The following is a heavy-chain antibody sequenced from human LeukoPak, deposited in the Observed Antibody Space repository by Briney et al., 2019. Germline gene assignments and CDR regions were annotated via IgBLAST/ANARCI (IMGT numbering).Heavy chain of an antibody. J-gene: IGHJ4*02. CDR2: MYSSGKS. CDR3: AREARGELGDY. Sequence: SQTLSLTCTVSGGSISSGSYYWSWIRQPPGKGLEWIGSMYSSGKSDYSPSLKNRVTMPIDTSKNQFSLKLTSVTAADTAVYYCAREARGELGDYWGQGTLVTVSS. V-gene: IGHV4-61*01. CDR1: GGSISSGSYY. D-gene: IGHD1-26*01.